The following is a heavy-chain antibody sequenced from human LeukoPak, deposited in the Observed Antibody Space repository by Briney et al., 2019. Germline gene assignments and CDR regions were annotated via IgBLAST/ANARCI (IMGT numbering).Heavy chain of an antibody. V-gene: IGHV1-69*13. D-gene: IGHD3-22*01. CDR2: IIPIFGTA. CDR3: ARTTYYYDSSGYYLGY. CDR1: GGTFISYA. J-gene: IGHJ4*02. Sequence: SVKVSCKASGGTFISYAISWVRPAPGQGLEWMGGIIPIFGTADYAQKFQGRVTITADESTSTAYMELSSLRSEDTAVYYCARTTYYYDSSGYYLGYWGQGTLVTVSS.